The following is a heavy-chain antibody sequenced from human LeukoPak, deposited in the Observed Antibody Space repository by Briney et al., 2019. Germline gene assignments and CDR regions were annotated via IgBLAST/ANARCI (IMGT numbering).Heavy chain of an antibody. CDR2: ISGSDGTT. CDR3: ATTNYADYTFEY. CDR1: GFTFSNYA. V-gene: IGHV3-23*01. J-gene: IGHJ4*02. Sequence: GGPLRLSCAASGFTFSNYAMSWVRQAPGKGLEWVSVISGSDGTTYYADSVKGRFTISRDNSKNTLSLQMNSLRAEDTAVYYCATTNYADYTFEYWGQGTLVTVSS. D-gene: IGHD4-17*01.